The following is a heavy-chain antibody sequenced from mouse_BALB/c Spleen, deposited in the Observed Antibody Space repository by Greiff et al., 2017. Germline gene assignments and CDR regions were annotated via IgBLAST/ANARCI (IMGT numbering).Heavy chain of an antibody. Sequence: VQLKESGAELVRPGALVKLSCKASGFNINDYYMHWVKQRPEQGLEWIGCIDPENGNTISDPKFQGKASITADTSSNTAYLQLSSLTSEDTAVYYCAYYYYSSKAFDYWGQGTTLTVSS. CDR1: GFNINDYY. D-gene: IGHD1-1*01. J-gene: IGHJ2*01. V-gene: IGHV14-1*02. CDR2: IDPENGNT. CDR3: AYYYYSSKAFDY.